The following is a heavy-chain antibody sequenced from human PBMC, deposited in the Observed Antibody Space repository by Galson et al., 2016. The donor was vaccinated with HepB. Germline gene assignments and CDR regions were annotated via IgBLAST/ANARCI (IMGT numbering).Heavy chain of an antibody. CDR3: ARGGRDGSNSYYHYYGIDV. CDR2: ISYGGDKQ. Sequence: SLRLSCAASGFTFSYYIMHWVRQAPGKGLEWVAVISYGGDKQSSADSVKGRFTISRDNSKNTLYLQMNSLRDEDTAVYFCARGGRDGSNSYYHYYGIDVWGQGTPVSVSS. D-gene: IGHD5-24*01. CDR1: GFTFSYYI. V-gene: IGHV3-30-3*01. J-gene: IGHJ6*02.